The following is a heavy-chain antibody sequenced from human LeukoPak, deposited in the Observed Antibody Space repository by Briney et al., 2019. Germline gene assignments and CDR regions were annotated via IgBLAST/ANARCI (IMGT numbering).Heavy chain of an antibody. CDR1: GGFVSSGSYY. J-gene: IGHJ4*02. V-gene: IGHV4-61*02. D-gene: IGHD6-19*01. CDR3: ARVGSGWSFDY. Sequence: SETLSLTCTVSGGFVSSGSYYWSWIRQPAGRGLEWIGRIQTSGSTNYNPSLKSRVTMSVDTSKNKFSLKVNSVTAADTAVYYCARVGSGWSFDYWGQGTLVTVSS. CDR2: IQTSGST.